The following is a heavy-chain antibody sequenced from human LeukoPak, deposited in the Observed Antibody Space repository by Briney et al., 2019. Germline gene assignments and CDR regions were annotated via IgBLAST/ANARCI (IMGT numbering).Heavy chain of an antibody. D-gene: IGHD6-13*01. CDR2: IFTSGIA. J-gene: IGHJ5*02. CDR3: ARVAGYSSSWYIGWFDP. Sequence: SETLSLTCTVSGGSIGIYYWNWIRQPAGKGLEWIGRIFTSGIANYNPSLKSRVTMSVDTSKNQFSLNLSSVTAADTAVYYCARVAGYSSSWYIGWFDPWGQGTLVTVSS. V-gene: IGHV4-4*07. CDR1: GGSIGIYY.